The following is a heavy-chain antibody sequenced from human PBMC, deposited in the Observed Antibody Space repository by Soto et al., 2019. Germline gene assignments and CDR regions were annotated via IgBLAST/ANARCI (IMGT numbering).Heavy chain of an antibody. V-gene: IGHV1-69*01. CDR3: ATHGLAVPSPPYFDN. Sequence: QLVQSGSEVKKPGSSVKVSCQASGGTFSGYALTWVLQAPGQGLEWMGEFVPLFGTTNYAQKFPGRITITADESTSTANMELSTLTDDDTAVYYCATHGLAVPSPPYFDNGGQGTLVTVSS. CDR1: GGTFSGYA. D-gene: IGHD2-2*01. CDR2: FVPLFGTT. J-gene: IGHJ4*02.